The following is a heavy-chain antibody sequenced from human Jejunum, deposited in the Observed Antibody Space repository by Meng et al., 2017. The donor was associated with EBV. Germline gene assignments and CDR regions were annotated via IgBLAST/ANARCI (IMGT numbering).Heavy chain of an antibody. CDR1: GYTFSRYA. CDR3: ASDISTATFGY. D-gene: IGHD2-21*02. V-gene: IGHV7-4-1*02. J-gene: IGHJ4*02. CDR2: INTRTGNP. Sequence: QGKLVQSGSELKKPGASVKVSCKASGYTFSRYAMNWVRQAPGQGLEWMGWINTRTGNPAYAQGFTGRFVFSLDTSVSTAYLQISSLKAEDTAVYYCASDISTATFGYWGQGTLVTVSS.